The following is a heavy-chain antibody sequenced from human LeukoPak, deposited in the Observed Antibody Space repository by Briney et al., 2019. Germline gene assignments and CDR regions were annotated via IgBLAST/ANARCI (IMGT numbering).Heavy chain of an antibody. D-gene: IGHD1-14*01. Sequence: SETLSLTCTVSGDSINSAGYYWTWIRQHPGEGLEYIGFIYYSGHTYYNPSLKSRVTISADMSKNQFSLNLSSVTAADTAVYYCARIPGGGSWFDPWGQGTRVTVSS. J-gene: IGHJ5*02. CDR3: ARIPGGGSWFDP. CDR2: IYYSGHT. CDR1: GDSINSAGYY. V-gene: IGHV4-31*03.